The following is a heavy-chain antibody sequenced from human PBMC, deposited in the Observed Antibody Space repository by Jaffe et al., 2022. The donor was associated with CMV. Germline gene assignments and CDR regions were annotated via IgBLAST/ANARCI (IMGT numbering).Heavy chain of an antibody. CDR1: GGSISSYY. D-gene: IGHD3-22*01. CDR2: IYYSGST. V-gene: IGHV4-59*08. CDR3: ARQEGNYYDSSGYSRYFDL. Sequence: QVQLQESGPGLVKPSETLSLTCTVSGGSISSYYWSWIRQPPGKGLEWIGYIYYSGSTNYNPSLKSRVTISVDTSKNQFSLKLSSVTAADTAVYYCARQEGNYYDSSGYSRYFDLWGRGTLVTVSS. J-gene: IGHJ2*01.